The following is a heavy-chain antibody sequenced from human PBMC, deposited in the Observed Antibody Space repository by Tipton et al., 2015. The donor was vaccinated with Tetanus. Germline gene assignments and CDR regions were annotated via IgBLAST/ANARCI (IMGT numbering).Heavy chain of an antibody. CDR3: ARDQARGARGWNYLDC. Sequence: LRLSCTVSGGSLSRGGYHWTLIRPHPGKGLEAIGDIYFSGSTYFNPSLKSRVTISVDTSKNQFSLRLNSVTAADTAVYYCARDQARGARGWNYLDCWGQGTLVTVSS. CDR1: GGSLSRGGYH. D-gene: IGHD6-6*01. V-gene: IGHV4-31*03. CDR2: IYFSGST. J-gene: IGHJ4*02.